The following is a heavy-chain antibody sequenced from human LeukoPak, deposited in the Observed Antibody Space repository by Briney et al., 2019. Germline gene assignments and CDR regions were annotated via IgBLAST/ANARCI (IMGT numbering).Heavy chain of an antibody. CDR2: ISHDGFI. Sequence: GGSLRLSCATAGFTFSSYVMHWVRRTPGKGLVWVSRISHDGFISYADSVKGRFTISMQMNSLRAEDTAVYYCARDWVYKIDYWGRGTLVTASS. CDR1: GFTFSSYV. J-gene: IGHJ4*02. V-gene: IGHV3-74*01. D-gene: IGHD5-24*01. CDR3: ARDWVYKIDY.